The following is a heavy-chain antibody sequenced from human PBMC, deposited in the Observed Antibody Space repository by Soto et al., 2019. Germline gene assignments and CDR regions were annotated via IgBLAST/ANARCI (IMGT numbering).Heavy chain of an antibody. CDR2: ISAYNGNT. D-gene: IGHD3-3*01. Sequence: ASVKGARKADGYTFSSYGIRWVRQAPGHGLAWMGWISAYNGNTNYAQKLQGRVTMTTDTSTSTAYMELRSLRSDDTAVYYCGRGGRTQPGYDFRSVSPRVTAVWRNGTTVPVPP. J-gene: IGHJ6*04. CDR1: GYTFSSYG. V-gene: IGHV1-18*01. CDR3: GRGGRTQPGYDFRSVSPRVTAV.